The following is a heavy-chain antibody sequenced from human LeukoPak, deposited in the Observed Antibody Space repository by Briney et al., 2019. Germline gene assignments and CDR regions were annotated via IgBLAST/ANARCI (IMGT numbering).Heavy chain of an antibody. CDR1: GFTFCSNS. V-gene: IGHV3-23*01. CDR2: INYSGDAT. J-gene: IGHJ4*02. D-gene: IGHD2-15*01. Sequence: GGSLRLSCAASGFTFCSNSMSWVRQAPGKGLEWVSAINYSGDATYYVDSVKGRFTISRDNSKNTLYLQMNSLRAEDTAIYYCAKCYCSSGNCYQYFDYWGQGTLVTVAS. CDR3: AKCYCSSGNCYQYFDY.